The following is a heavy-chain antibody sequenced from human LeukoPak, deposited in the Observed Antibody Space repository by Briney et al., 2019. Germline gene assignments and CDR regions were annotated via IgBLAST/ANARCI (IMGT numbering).Heavy chain of an antibody. CDR2: IIPIFGIA. J-gene: IGHJ4*02. CDR3: ARENDGDEDGYNSAFDY. V-gene: IGHV1-69*04. D-gene: IGHD5-24*01. Sequence: SVKVSCKASGGTFSSYAISWVRQAPGQGLEWMGRIIPIFGIANYAQKFQGRVTITADKSTSTAYMELSSLRSEDTAVYYCARENDGDEDGYNSAFDYRGQGTLVTVSS. CDR1: GGTFSSYA.